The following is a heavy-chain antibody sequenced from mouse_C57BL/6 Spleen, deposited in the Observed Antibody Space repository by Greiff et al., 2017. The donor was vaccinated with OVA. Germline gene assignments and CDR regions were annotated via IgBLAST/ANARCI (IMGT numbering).Heavy chain of an antibody. V-gene: IGHV3-6*01. J-gene: IGHJ3*01. Sequence: EVQLQQSGPGLVKPSQSLSLTCSVTGYSITSGYYWNWIRQFPGNKLEWMGYISYDGSNNSNPSLKNRISITRDTSKNQFFLKLNSATTEDTATYYCARAGYDEAWFAYWGQGTLVTVSA. D-gene: IGHD2-2*01. CDR1: GYSITSGYY. CDR3: ARAGYDEAWFAY. CDR2: ISYDGSN.